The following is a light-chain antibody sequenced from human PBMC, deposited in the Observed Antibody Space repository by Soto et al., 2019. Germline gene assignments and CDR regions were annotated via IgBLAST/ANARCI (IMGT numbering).Light chain of an antibody. CDR2: EVS. V-gene: IGLV2-23*02. J-gene: IGLJ2*01. CDR3: CSYAGGSIYVL. CDR1: SGDVGNFNL. Sequence: QSALTQPASVSGSPGQSITISCTGTSGDVGNFNLVSWYQHHPGKAPNLIISEVSKRPSGVSNRFSGSKSGNTASLTIFGLQAEDEADYYCCSYAGGSIYVLFGGVTKLTVL.